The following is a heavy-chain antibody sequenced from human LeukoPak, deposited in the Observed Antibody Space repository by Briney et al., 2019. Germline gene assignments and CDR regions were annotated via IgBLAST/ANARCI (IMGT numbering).Heavy chain of an antibody. V-gene: IGHV3-23*01. Sequence: GGSLRLSCAVSGITLSNYGMSWVRQAPGKGLEWVADIIGSGGGTNYADSVKGRFTISRDNLKNTLYLQMHSLRAEDTAVYFCAKRGVVIRVILGGFHKEANYFDSWGQGALVTVSS. J-gene: IGHJ4*02. D-gene: IGHD3-22*01. CDR1: GITLSNYG. CDR2: IIGSGGGT. CDR3: AKRGVVIRVILGGFHKEANYFDS.